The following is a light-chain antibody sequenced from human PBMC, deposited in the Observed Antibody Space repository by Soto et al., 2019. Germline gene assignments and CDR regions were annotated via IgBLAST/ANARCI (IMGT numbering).Light chain of an antibody. V-gene: IGLV2-8*01. Sequence: QSALTQPASGSGSPGQSITISCTGTSSDVGGYKFVSWYQQHPGKAPKLMIYEINKRPSGVPDRFSGSKSGNTASLTVSGLQAEDEGDYYCSSFAGSNNFPYVFGTGTKVTVL. CDR3: SSFAGSNNFPYV. CDR1: SSDVGGYKF. J-gene: IGLJ1*01. CDR2: EIN.